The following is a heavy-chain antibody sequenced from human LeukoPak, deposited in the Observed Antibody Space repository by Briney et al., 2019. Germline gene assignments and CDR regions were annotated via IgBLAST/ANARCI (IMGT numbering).Heavy chain of an antibody. V-gene: IGHV1-8*02. D-gene: IGHD3-10*01. J-gene: IGHJ6*03. CDR1: GYTFTSYY. Sequence: EASVKVSCKASGYTFTSYYMHWVRQATGQGLEWMGWMNPNSGNTGYAQKFQGRVTMTRNTSISTAYMELSSLRSEDTAVYYCARWGSSGSPFNYYYYMDVWGKGTTVTISS. CDR2: MNPNSGNT. CDR3: ARWGSSGSPFNYYYYMDV.